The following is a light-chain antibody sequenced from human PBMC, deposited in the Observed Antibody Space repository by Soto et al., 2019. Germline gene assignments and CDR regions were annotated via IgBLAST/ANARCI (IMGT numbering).Light chain of an antibody. V-gene: IGLV2-14*01. Sequence: QSVLTQPASVSGSPGQSITISCTGTSDDIGAYNYVSWYQQHPAKAPKLIIYEIRNRPSGVSDRFSGSKSGNTSSLTISGLQAADEADYYCSSSTNDNTVIFGGGTKLTVL. CDR1: SDDIGAYNY. CDR2: EIR. CDR3: SSSTNDNTVI. J-gene: IGLJ2*01.